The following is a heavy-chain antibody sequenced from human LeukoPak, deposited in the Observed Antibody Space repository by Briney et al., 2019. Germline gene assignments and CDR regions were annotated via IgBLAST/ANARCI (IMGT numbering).Heavy chain of an antibody. CDR2: INPNSGGT. J-gene: IGHJ4*02. D-gene: IGHD3-9*01. CDR1: GYTFTDYY. V-gene: IGHV1-2*02. CDR3: ARSDYDILTGYYSFDY. Sequence: GASVKVSCKASGYTFTDYYIHWVRQAPGQGLEWMGWINPNSGGTNYAQKFQGRVTMTRDTSISTAYMELSRLRSDDTAVYYCARSDYDILTGYYSFDYWGQGTLVTVSS.